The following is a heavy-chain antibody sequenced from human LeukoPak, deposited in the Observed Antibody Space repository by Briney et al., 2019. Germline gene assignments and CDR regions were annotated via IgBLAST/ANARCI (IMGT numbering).Heavy chain of an antibody. D-gene: IGHD4-11*01. J-gene: IGHJ6*03. CDR2: ISPSGDIT. CDR3: AKDRLDDYYYMDV. V-gene: IGHV3-23*01. Sequence: GGSLRLSCAASGFIFSSHGMNWVRQAPGEGLEWVSGISPSGDITYYADSVKGRFTISRDNSKNRVYLQMNSLRAEDTAVYYCAKDRLDDYYYMDVWGKGTTVTVSS. CDR1: GFIFSSHG.